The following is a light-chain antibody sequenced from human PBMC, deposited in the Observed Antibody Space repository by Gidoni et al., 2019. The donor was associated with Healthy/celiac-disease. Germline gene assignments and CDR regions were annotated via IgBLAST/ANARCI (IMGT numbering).Light chain of an antibody. Sequence: DSVMTQSPLSLPVTPGEPASISCRSSKSLLHSNGYNYLDWYLQKPVQAPQLLIYLGSNRASGVPDRFSGSGSGTEFTLKISRVEAEDVGVYYCMQALQTPITFGQGTRLEIK. CDR2: LGS. V-gene: IGKV2-28*01. CDR1: KSLLHSNGYNY. CDR3: MQALQTPIT. J-gene: IGKJ5*01.